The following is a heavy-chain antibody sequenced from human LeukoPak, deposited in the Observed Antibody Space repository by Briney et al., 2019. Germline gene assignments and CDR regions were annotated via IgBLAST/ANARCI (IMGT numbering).Heavy chain of an antibody. V-gene: IGHV3-15*01. CDR2: IKTKTDGGTT. Sequence: GGSLRLSCGASGFTFSTAWMSWVRQAPGKGLEWVGRIKTKTDGGTTDYAAPVKGRFTISRDDSKNTLYLQMNSLKTEDTAVYYCTTITIFGLLGYWGQGTLVTVSS. CDR1: GFTFSTAW. D-gene: IGHD3-3*01. CDR3: TTITIFGLLGY. J-gene: IGHJ4*02.